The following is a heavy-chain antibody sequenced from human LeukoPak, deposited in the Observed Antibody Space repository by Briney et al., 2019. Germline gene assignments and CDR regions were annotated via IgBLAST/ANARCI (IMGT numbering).Heavy chain of an antibody. J-gene: IGHJ3*02. CDR3: ARELDAFDI. V-gene: IGHV4-59*01. CDR2: IYYSGTT. Sequence: SETLSLTCTVSGGSISTYYWSWVRQPPGKGLEWIGYIYYSGTTKYNPSLKSRVTISVDTSKNQFSLKLTSVTAADTAVYYCARELDAFDIWGQGTMVTVSS. CDR1: GGSISTYY.